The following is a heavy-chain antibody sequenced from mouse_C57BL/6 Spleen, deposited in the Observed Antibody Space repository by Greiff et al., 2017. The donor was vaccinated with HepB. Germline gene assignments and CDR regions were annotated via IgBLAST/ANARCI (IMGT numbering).Heavy chain of an antibody. Sequence: VQLKESGPELVKPGASVKIPCKASGYTFTDYNMDWVKQSHGKSLEWIGDINPNNGGTIYNQKFKGKATLTVDKSSSTAYMELRSLTSEDTAVYYCARGANWHWYFDVWGTGTTVTVSS. CDR2: INPNNGGT. CDR3: ARGANWHWYFDV. V-gene: IGHV1-18*01. D-gene: IGHD4-1*01. J-gene: IGHJ1*03. CDR1: GYTFTDYN.